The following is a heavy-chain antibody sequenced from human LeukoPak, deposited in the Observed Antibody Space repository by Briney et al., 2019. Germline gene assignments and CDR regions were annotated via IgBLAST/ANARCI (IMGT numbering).Heavy chain of an antibody. D-gene: IGHD3-10*01. Sequence: ASVKVSCKASGYTFTSYGISWVRQAPGQGLEWMGWISAYNGNTNYAQNLQDRVTMTTETSTTTAYMELRSLRSDDTAVYYCARDRAYYYDSGSFGDVWGQGTTVTVSS. V-gene: IGHV1-18*01. CDR3: ARDRAYYYDSGSFGDV. CDR2: ISAYNGNT. J-gene: IGHJ6*02. CDR1: GYTFTSYG.